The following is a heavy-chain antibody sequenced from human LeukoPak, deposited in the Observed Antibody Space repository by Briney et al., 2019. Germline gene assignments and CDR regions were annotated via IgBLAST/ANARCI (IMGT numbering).Heavy chain of an antibody. D-gene: IGHD2-2*01. CDR2: IILNGGAT. V-gene: IGHV1-2*06. Sequence: ASVKVSCKASGFTFTDYYLHWVRQAPGQGLEWMGRIILNGGATSYAQKFQGRVTMTRDTSISTAYMELSRLRSDDTAVYYCAAQTREMTSQYYWGQGTLVTVSS. CDR3: AAQTREMTSQYY. CDR1: GFTFTDYY. J-gene: IGHJ4*02.